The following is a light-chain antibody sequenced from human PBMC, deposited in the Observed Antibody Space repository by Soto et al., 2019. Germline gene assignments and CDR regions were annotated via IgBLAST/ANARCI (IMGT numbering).Light chain of an antibody. Sequence: DVVMTQSPLSLPVTPGEPASISCRSSQSLLHSDGNTYLDWYLQKPGQSPQLLIYLGSTRASGVPGRFSGSGSGTDFTLKISRVEAEDVGVYYCMQALQGPITFGQGTRLEIK. CDR2: LGS. CDR1: QSLLHSDGNTY. CDR3: MQALQGPIT. V-gene: IGKV2-28*01. J-gene: IGKJ5*01.